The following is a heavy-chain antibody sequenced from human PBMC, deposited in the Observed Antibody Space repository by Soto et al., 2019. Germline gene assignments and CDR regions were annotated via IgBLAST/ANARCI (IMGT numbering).Heavy chain of an antibody. CDR1: GYSISSSNW. J-gene: IGHJ5*02. V-gene: IGHV4-28*01. CDR2: INYSGST. CDR3: ARIAASGRGPWFDP. Sequence: SETLSLTCAVSGYSISSSNWWGWIRQPPGKGLEWIGYINYSGSTYYNPSLKSRVTMSVDTSKNQFSLKLSSVTAVDTAVYYCARIAASGRGPWFDPWGQGTLVTVSS. D-gene: IGHD6-13*01.